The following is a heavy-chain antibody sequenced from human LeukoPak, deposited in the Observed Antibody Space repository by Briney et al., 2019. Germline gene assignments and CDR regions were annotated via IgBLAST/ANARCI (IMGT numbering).Heavy chain of an antibody. CDR1: GGXFSGYY. J-gene: IGHJ4*02. V-gene: IGHV4-34*01. Sequence: PSETLSLTCAVYGGXFSGYYCSWIRQPPGKGLEWIGEINHSGSTNYNPSLKSRVTISVDTSKNQLSLKLSSVTAADTAVYYCARGQYTGYPTHWGQGTLVTVSS. D-gene: IGHD5-12*01. CDR3: ARGQYTGYPTH. CDR2: INHSGST.